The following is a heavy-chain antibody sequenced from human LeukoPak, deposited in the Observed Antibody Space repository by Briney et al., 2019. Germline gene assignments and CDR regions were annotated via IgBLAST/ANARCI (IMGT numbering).Heavy chain of an antibody. CDR2: IYHSGST. J-gene: IGHJ5*02. D-gene: IGHD3-16*02. CDR3: ARATYYDYVWGSYRPTNWFDP. V-gene: IGHV4-30-2*01. CDR1: GGSISSYS. Sequence: SETLSLTCNVSGGSISSYSWSWIRQPPGKGLEWIGYIYHSGSTYYNPSLKSRVTISVDRSKNQFSLKLSSVTAADTAVYYCARATYYDYVWGSYRPTNWFDPWGQGTLVTVSS.